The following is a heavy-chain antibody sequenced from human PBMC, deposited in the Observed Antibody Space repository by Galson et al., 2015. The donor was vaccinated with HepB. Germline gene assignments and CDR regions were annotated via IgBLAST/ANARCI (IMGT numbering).Heavy chain of an antibody. CDR2: FDPEDGET. J-gene: IGHJ6*02. Sequence: SVKVSCKVSGYTLTELSMHWVRQAPGEGLEWMGGFDPEDGETIYAQKFQGRVTMTEDTSTDTAYMELSSLRSEDTAVYYCATASPRGGYSYGSPLDYYGMDVWGQGTTVTVSS. D-gene: IGHD5-18*01. CDR3: ATASPRGGYSYGSPLDYYGMDV. CDR1: GYTLTELS. V-gene: IGHV1-24*01.